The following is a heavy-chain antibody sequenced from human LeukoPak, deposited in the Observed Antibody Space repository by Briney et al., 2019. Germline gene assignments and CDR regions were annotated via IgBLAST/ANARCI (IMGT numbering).Heavy chain of an antibody. CDR1: GFTFSSYW. J-gene: IGHJ1*01. CDR2: IKQDGSHK. CDR3: SVYKFKREWLEPDFFQH. D-gene: IGHD6-19*01. V-gene: IGHV3-7*01. Sequence: GGSLRLSCAAYGFTFSSYWMSWVRQAPGKGLEGVGEIKQDGSHKYYVDSVKGPFTISRYNAKSSLYLQMNSLRADDTAVYYCSVYKFKREWLEPDFFQHWGQGTLVTVSS.